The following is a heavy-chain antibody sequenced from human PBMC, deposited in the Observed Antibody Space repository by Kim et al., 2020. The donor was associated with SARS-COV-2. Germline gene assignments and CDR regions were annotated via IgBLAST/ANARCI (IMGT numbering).Heavy chain of an antibody. CDR3: VRIFREFHPEIDN. Sequence: GGSLRLSCVASGFTFSDYHMSWIRQAPGKGLEWVSDISESGGTIYYADSVKGRFTISRDNAKSTLYLQMNSLRAEDTAVYYCVRIFREFHPEIDNWGQG. CDR2: ISESGGTI. V-gene: IGHV3-11*01. J-gene: IGHJ4*02. CDR1: GFTFSDYH. D-gene: IGHD2-15*01.